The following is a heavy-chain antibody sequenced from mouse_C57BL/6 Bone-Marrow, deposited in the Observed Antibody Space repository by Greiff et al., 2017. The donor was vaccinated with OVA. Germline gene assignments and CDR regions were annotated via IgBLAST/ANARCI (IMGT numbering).Heavy chain of an antibody. J-gene: IGHJ3*01. CDR2: INPSTGGT. CDR1: GYSFTGYY. V-gene: IGHV1-42*01. CDR3: ARGGTSPFAY. Sequence: VQLQQSGPELVKPGASVKISCKASGYSFTGYYMNWVKQSPEKSLEWIGEINPSTGGTTYNQTFKAKATLTVDKSSSTAYMQLKSLTSEDSAVYYCARGGTSPFAYWGQGTLVTVSA. D-gene: IGHD4-1*01.